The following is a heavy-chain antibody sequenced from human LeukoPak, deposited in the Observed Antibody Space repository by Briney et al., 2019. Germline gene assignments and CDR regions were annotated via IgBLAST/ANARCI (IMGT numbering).Heavy chain of an antibody. CDR1: GYTLTELS. D-gene: IGHD6-13*01. CDR2: FDPEDGET. Sequence: GASVKVSCKVSGYTLTELSMHWVRQAPGKGLEWMGGFDPEDGETIYAQKFQGRVTMTEDTSTDTAYMELSSLRSEDTAVYCCATTPGLAAAGVFDYWGQGTLVTVSS. V-gene: IGHV1-24*01. CDR3: ATTPGLAAAGVFDY. J-gene: IGHJ4*02.